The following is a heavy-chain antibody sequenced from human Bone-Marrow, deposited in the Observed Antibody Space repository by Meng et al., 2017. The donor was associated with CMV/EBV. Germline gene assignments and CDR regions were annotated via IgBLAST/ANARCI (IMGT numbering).Heavy chain of an antibody. CDR2: IYHDGST. J-gene: IGHJ6*02. CDR3: ARVLPLYYYSGVEV. CDR1: GTSISGATW. Sequence: SETLSLTCTVSGTSISGATWWSWVRQPPGKGLEWIGEIYHDGSTNYNPSLKSRVTISVDKSRNQFSLRLSSVTAADTAMYFCARVLPLYYYSGVEVWGQGNTVTVSS. V-gene: IGHV4-4*02.